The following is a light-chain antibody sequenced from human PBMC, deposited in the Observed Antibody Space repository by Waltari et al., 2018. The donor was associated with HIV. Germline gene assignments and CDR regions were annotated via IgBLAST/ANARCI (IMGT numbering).Light chain of an antibody. Sequence: EIVMTQSPATLSLSPGDGATLSCRASQNIHRNLAWYQQKPGQSPRLLIYGTYTRATGIPAKFSGSGSGTEFTLTVSSLQSEDFALYYCQQYNDWPYTFGQGTKL. V-gene: IGKV3-15*01. J-gene: IGKJ2*01. CDR2: GTY. CDR1: QNIHRN. CDR3: QQYNDWPYT.